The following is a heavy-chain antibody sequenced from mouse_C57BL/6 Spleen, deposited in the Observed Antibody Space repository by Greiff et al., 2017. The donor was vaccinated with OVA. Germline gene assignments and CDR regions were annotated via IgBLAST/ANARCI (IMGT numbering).Heavy chain of an antibody. CDR3: ARKEATSPFAY. D-gene: IGHD6-1*01. CDR2: ISSGRSTI. CDR1: GFTFSDYG. Sequence: EVKVVDSGGGLVKPGGSLKLSCAASGFTFSDYGMHWVRQAPEKGLEWVAYISSGRSTIYYADTVKGRFTISRDNAKNTLFLQMTSLRSEDTAMYYCARKEATSPFAYWGQGTLVTVSA. J-gene: IGHJ3*01. V-gene: IGHV5-17*01.